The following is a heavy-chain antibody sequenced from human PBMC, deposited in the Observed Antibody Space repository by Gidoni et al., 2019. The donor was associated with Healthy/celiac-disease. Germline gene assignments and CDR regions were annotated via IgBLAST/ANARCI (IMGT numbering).Heavy chain of an antibody. D-gene: IGHD6-19*01. J-gene: IGHJ5*02. CDR2: IYSGGST. CDR3: ARVQQWLAYNWFDP. V-gene: IGHV3-66*01. Sequence: EVQLVESGGGLVQPGGSLSLSCAASGFTVSSNYMSWVRQAPGKGLEWVSVIYSGGSTYYADSVKGRFTISRDNSKNTLYLQMNSLRAEDTAVYYCARVQQWLAYNWFDPWGQGTLVTVSS. CDR1: GFTVSSNY.